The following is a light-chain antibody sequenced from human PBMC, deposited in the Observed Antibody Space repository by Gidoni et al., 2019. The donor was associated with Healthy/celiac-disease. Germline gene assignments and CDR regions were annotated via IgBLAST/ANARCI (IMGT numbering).Light chain of an antibody. Sequence: SYELTQPPSVSVSPGQTASITCSGDKLGDKYACWYQQKPGQSPVRVIYQDSKRPSGIPERFSGSNSGNTATLTISGTQAMDEADYYCQAWDSSPGVVFGGGTKLTVL. V-gene: IGLV3-1*01. CDR2: QDS. CDR1: KLGDKY. J-gene: IGLJ2*01. CDR3: QAWDSSPGVV.